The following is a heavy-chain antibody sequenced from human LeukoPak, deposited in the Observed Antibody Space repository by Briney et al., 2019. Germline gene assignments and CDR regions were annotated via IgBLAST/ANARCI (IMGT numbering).Heavy chain of an antibody. CDR3: ACRDLSSTWSYP. D-gene: IGHD6-13*01. CDR1: GYSFTNYW. V-gene: IGHV5-51*01. CDR2: IYRGDSRV. Sequence: GESLKISCKGVGYSFTNYWIGWVRQMPGEGMEWMGVIYRGDSRVRYNPSFQGQVTISVDKSVSTAYLQWISLKAWDTAMYYCACRDLSSTWSYPWGQGTLVTVSS. J-gene: IGHJ5*02.